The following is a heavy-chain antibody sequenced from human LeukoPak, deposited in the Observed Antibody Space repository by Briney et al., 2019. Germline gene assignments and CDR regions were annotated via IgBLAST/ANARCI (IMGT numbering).Heavy chain of an antibody. Sequence: GGSLRLSCAASGFTFSSYGMHWVRQAPGKGLEWVAFIRYDGSNKYYADSVKGRFTISRDNSKNTLYLQMDSLRPEDTAVYYCARGAEATGPFDYWGQGTLVTVSS. CDR1: GFTFSSYG. CDR3: ARGAEATGPFDY. V-gene: IGHV3-30*02. CDR2: IRYDGSNK. D-gene: IGHD1-1*01. J-gene: IGHJ4*02.